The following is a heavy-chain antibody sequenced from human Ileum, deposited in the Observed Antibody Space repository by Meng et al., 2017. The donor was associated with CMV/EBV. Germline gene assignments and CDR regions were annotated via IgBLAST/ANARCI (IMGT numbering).Heavy chain of an antibody. CDR2: ITSTGSPI. J-gene: IGHJ4*02. D-gene: IGHD4-11*01. CDR1: GFNFGGYS. Sequence: GESLKISCAASGFNFGGYSFNWVRQIPEKGLEWVSSITSTGSPIRYAESVKGRFTISRDNAQNSLYLQMNSLRAEDSGLYYCARDNDFTNYVWVQGPLGT. CDR3: ARDNDFTNYV. V-gene: IGHV3-21*01.